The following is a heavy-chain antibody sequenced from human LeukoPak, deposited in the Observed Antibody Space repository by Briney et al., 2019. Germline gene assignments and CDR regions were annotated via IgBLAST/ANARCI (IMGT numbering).Heavy chain of an antibody. J-gene: IGHJ4*02. CDR1: GGSFSGYY. V-gene: IGHV4-34*01. CDR2: INHSGST. Sequence: KPSETLSLTCAVYGGSFSGYYWSWIRQPPGKGLEWIGEINHSGSTNYNPSLKSRVTISVDTSKNQFSLKLSSVTAADTAVYYCARSSSSWYDYWGQGTLVTVSS. CDR3: ARSSSSWYDY. D-gene: IGHD6-13*01.